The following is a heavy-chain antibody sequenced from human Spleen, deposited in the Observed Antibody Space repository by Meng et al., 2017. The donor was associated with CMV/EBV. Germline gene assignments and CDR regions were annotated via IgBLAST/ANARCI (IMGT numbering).Heavy chain of an antibody. CDR1: GFTFSSYW. CDR3: ARDLEYGGNRAMGVFDI. J-gene: IGHJ3*02. D-gene: IGHD4/OR15-4a*01. CDR2: INQEGSEK. V-gene: IGHV3-7*01. Sequence: GGSLRLSCAASGFTFSSYWMSWVRQAPGKGLEWVANINQEGSEKYYVDSVKGRFTISRDSAKNSLYLQMNSLRAEDTAVYYCARDLEYGGNRAMGVFDIWGQGTMVTVSS.